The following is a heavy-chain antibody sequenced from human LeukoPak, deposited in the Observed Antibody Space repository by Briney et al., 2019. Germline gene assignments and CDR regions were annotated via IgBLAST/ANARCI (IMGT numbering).Heavy chain of an antibody. CDR3: ARRSSPWYFDY. J-gene: IGHJ4*02. CDR1: GGTFSSCA. D-gene: IGHD6-6*01. Sequence: SVRVSCKASGGTFSSCAISWVRQAPGQGLEWMGGIIPIFGTANYAQKFQGRVTITADKSTSTAYMELSSLRSEDTAVYYCARRSSPWYFDYWGQGSLVTVSS. CDR2: IIPIFGTA. V-gene: IGHV1-69*06.